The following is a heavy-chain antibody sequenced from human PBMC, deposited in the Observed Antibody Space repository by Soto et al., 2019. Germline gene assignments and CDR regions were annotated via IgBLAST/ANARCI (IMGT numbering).Heavy chain of an antibody. Sequence: QLQLQESGPGLVKPSETLSLTCSVSGGSITSSTYYWGWIRQSPGKGLEWIGSIYYDGDTKYNPSLESRVHWAVDKSKTHLSLKVNTGTAADSATYHCARLPRCTTRSCESWFDPWGQESLVTISS. CDR2: IYYDGDT. V-gene: IGHV4-39*02. J-gene: IGHJ5*02. CDR1: GGSITSSTYY. CDR3: ARLPRCTTRSCESWFDP. D-gene: IGHD2-8*01.